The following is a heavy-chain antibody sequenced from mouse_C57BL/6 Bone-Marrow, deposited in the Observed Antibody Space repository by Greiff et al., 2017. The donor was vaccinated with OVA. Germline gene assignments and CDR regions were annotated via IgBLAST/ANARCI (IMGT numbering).Heavy chain of an antibody. V-gene: IGHV3-1*01. CDR2: ISYSGST. CDR1: GYSITSGYD. D-gene: IGHD2-4*01. CDR3: ARGGGYDYDTGFAY. J-gene: IGHJ3*01. Sequence: DVKLVESGPGMVKPSQSLSLTCTVTGYSITSGYDCHWIRHFPGNKLAWMGYISYSGSTNYNPSLKSRISITHDTSMNHFSLKLNAVTTEDTATYCGARGGGYDYDTGFAYWGQGTLVTVSA.